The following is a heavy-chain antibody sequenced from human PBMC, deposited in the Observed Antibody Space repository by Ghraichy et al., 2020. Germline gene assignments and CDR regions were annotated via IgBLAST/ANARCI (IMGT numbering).Heavy chain of an antibody. CDR2: VYHSGTT. J-gene: IGHJ4*02. V-gene: IGHV4-4*02. CDR1: GTSITSSNW. Sequence: SETLSLTCAVFGTSITSSNWWTWVRQPPGKGLEWIGEVYHSGTTDYNPSLKNRVTISVEKSKNQFSLQLTSVTAADTAVYFCGRAMQGDGGYWHFLSNWGQGTLVTVSP. CDR3: GRAMQGDGGYWHFLSN. D-gene: IGHD2-21*01.